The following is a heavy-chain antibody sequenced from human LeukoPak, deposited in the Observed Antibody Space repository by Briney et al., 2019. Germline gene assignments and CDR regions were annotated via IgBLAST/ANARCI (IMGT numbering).Heavy chain of an antibody. Sequence: PSEPLSLTCTVSGGSISSYYWSWIRQPPERGLECVGYIYYSGNTNYNPSLKSRVTISVDTSKNQFSLKLSSVTAADTAVYYCARIDTSGYNGYSFDYWGQGTLVTVSS. J-gene: IGHJ4*02. D-gene: IGHD3-22*01. V-gene: IGHV4-59*12. CDR1: GGSISSYY. CDR3: ARIDTSGYNGYSFDY. CDR2: IYYSGNT.